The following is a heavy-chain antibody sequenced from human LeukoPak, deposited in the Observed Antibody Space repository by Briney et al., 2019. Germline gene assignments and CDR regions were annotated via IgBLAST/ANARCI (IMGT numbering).Heavy chain of an antibody. CDR3: ARHSFSRVGYCSGGSCYFDY. J-gene: IGHJ4*02. CDR2: ISSSSSYI. Sequence: GGSLRLSCAASGFTFSSYSMNWVRRAPGKGLEWVSSISSSSSYIYYADSVKGRFTISRDNAKNSLYLQMNSLRAEDTAVYYCARHSFSRVGYCSGGSCYFDYWGQGTLVTVSS. V-gene: IGHV3-21*01. CDR1: GFTFSSYS. D-gene: IGHD2-15*01.